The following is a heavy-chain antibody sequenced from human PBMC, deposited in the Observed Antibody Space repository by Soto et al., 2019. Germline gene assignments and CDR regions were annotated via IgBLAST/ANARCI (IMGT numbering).Heavy chain of an antibody. CDR1: VYTFTSYG. CDR2: ISAYNGNT. D-gene: IGHD2-2*01. J-gene: IGHJ5*02. V-gene: IGHV1-18*01. CDR3: ARDLGYCSRTSCYAGFDP. Sequence: ASVKVSCKASVYTFTSYGISWVRQAPVQGIEWMGWISAYNGNTNYAQKLQGRVTMTTDTSTSTAYMELRSLRSDVTAVYYCARDLGYCSRTSCYAGFDPWGQGTLVTVSS.